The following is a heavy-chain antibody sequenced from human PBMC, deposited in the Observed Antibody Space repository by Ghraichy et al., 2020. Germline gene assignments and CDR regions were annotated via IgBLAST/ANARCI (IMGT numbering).Heavy chain of an antibody. CDR2: ISGSGGDT. D-gene: IGHD1-14*01. J-gene: IGHJ4*02. CDR1: GFTFRYYA. CDR3: AKDHGTEGFDY. V-gene: IGHV3-23*01. Sequence: VGSLRLSCAASGFTFRYYAMSWVRQAPGKGLEWISAISGSGGDTYYADSVKGRFTISRDNSKDSVSLQMNSLRAEDTAVYYCAKDHGTEGFDYWGQGTLVSVSS.